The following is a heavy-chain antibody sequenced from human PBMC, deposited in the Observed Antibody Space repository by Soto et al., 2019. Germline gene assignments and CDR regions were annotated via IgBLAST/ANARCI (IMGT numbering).Heavy chain of an antibody. Sequence: EVQLVESGGGLVQPGGSLRLSCAASGFTFSSYSMNWVRQAPGKGLEWVSYISSSRSTIYYADSVKGRFTISRDNAKNSLYLQMNSLRAEDTAVYYCARDCPGSSTTCYGSEWFDSWGQGTLVTVSS. J-gene: IGHJ5*01. CDR2: ISSSRSTI. CDR3: ARDCPGSSTTCYGSEWFDS. D-gene: IGHD2-2*01. V-gene: IGHV3-48*01. CDR1: GFTFSSYS.